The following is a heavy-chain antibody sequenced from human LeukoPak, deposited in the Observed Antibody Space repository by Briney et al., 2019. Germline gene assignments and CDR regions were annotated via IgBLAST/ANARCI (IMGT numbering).Heavy chain of an antibody. CDR3: ARDLEWSIAAADTYNWFDP. V-gene: IGHV3-48*03. Sequence: GGSLRLSCAASGFTFSSYEMNWVRQAPGKGLEWVSYISSSGSTIYYADSVKGRFTISRDNAKNSLYLQMNSLRAEDTAVYYCARDLEWSIAAADTYNWFDPWGQGTLVTVSS. CDR1: GFTFSSYE. CDR2: ISSSGSTI. D-gene: IGHD6-13*01. J-gene: IGHJ5*02.